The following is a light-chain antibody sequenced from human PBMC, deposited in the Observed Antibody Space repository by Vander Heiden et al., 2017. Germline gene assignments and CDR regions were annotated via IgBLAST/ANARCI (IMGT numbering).Light chain of an antibody. CDR1: QLGSKS. CDR2: DDS. CDR3: QVLDSSSDHVV. Sequence: SSVLTQTPWVSVAPGQTARIRCGGNQLGSKSVHGYQQKPGQAPVLVVYDDSDRLSGSPERFSGANSGNTATLTTSRVEAGDEAVYYFQVLDSSSDHVVFGGGTKLTVL. V-gene: IGLV3-21*02. J-gene: IGLJ2*01.